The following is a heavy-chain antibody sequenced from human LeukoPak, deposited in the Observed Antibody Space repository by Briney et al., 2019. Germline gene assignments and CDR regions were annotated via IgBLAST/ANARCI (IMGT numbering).Heavy chain of an antibody. D-gene: IGHD6-13*01. CDR3: ARDESSSSWLYY. CDR2: ISAYNGNT. V-gene: IGHV1-18*01. Sequence: ASVKVSCKASGYTFTSYGISWVRQAPGQGLEWMGWISAYNGNTNYAQKLQGRVTMTTGTSTSTAYMELTSLRSDDTAVYYCARDESSSSWLYYWGQGTLVTVSS. J-gene: IGHJ4*02. CDR1: GYTFTSYG.